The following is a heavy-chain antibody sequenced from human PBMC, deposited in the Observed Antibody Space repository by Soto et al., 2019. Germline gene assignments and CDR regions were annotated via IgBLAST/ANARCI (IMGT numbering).Heavy chain of an antibody. Sequence: ASVKVSCKASGYTFTSYGISWVRQAPGQGLEWMGWISAYKCNTNYAQKLQGRVTMNTDTSTSKAYMELRSLRSDDTTVYYCARVAPTDYYDSIGYSVEDYWGQGTLVTVSS. CDR3: ARVAPTDYYDSIGYSVEDY. CDR2: ISAYKCNT. J-gene: IGHJ4*02. D-gene: IGHD3-22*01. CDR1: GYTFTSYG. V-gene: IGHV1-18*01.